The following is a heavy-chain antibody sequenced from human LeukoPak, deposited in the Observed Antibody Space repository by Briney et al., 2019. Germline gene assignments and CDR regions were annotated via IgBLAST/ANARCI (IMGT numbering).Heavy chain of an antibody. CDR1: GGTFSSYA. CDR2: IIPILGIA. V-gene: IGHV1-69*04. J-gene: IGHJ4*02. D-gene: IGHD1-14*01. Sequence: ASVKVSCKASGGTFSSYAISWVRQAPGQGLEWMGRIIPILGIANYAQKFQGRVTITADKSTSTAYMELSSLRSEDTAVYYCARDTGITYGLDYWGQGTLVTVSS. CDR3: ARDTGITYGLDY.